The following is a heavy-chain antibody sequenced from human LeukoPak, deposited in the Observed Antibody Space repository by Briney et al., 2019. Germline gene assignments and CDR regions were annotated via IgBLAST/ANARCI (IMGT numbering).Heavy chain of an antibody. J-gene: IGHJ4*02. Sequence: SETLSLTCTVSGGSISSDYWSWVRQPPGKGLEWIGYIYYSESTKSNPSLNSRVTISVDTSKNQFSLKLSSVTAADTAVYYCAREAYDTQGFDYWGQGTLITVSS. CDR1: GGSISSDY. D-gene: IGHD3-22*01. CDR2: IYYSEST. CDR3: AREAYDTQGFDY. V-gene: IGHV4-59*01.